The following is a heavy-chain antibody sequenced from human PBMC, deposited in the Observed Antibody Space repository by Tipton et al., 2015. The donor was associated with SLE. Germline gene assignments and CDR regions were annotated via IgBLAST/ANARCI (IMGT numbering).Heavy chain of an antibody. CDR2: FYFSGSS. CDR3: ARARRTTSSHFDY. D-gene: IGHD1-14*01. Sequence: TLSLTCSVSGVSISTYYWSWIRQSPGKGLEWIGFFYFSGSSQYNPSLKSRVAISADTSNNQFSLELRSVTAADTAVYYCARARRTTSSHFDYWGQGTLVTVSS. V-gene: IGHV4-59*01. CDR1: GVSISTYY. J-gene: IGHJ4*02.